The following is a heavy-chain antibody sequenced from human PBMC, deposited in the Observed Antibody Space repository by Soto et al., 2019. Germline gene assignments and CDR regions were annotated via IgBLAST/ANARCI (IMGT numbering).Heavy chain of an antibody. CDR3: AKGGKTDNWNYDY. CDR2: VSGSGDKT. J-gene: IGHJ4*02. CDR1: GFTFNIYA. V-gene: IGHV3-23*01. Sequence: GGSLRLSCAASGFTFNIYAMNWVRQAPGKGLEWVSAVSGSGDKTYYADSVKGRFNIFRDNSKNALYLQMNSLRAEDTAVYYCAKGGKTDNWNYDYWGQGTVVTVSS. D-gene: IGHD1-7*01.